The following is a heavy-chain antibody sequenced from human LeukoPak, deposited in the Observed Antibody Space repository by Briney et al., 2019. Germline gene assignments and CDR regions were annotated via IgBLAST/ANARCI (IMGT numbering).Heavy chain of an antibody. CDR3: ARRAPAENYYYHGMDV. J-gene: IGHJ6*02. CDR1: GGSISSYY. V-gene: IGHV4-59*12. Sequence: SETLSLTCTVSGGSISSYYWSWIRQPPGKGLEWIGYIYYSGSTNYNPSLKSRVTISVDTSKNQFSLKLSSVTAADTAVYYCARRAPAENYYYHGMDVWGQGTTVTVSS. CDR2: IYYSGST. D-gene: IGHD5-24*01.